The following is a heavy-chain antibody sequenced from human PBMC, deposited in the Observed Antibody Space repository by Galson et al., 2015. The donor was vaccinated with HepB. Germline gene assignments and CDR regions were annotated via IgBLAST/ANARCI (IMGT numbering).Heavy chain of an antibody. CDR3: ARVAPSPGYFGYYDFWSGYYTPDY. J-gene: IGHJ4*02. D-gene: IGHD3-3*01. Sequence: SVKVSCKASGYTFTSYGISWVRQAPGQGLEWMGWISAYNGNTNYAQKLQGRVTMTTDTSTSTAYMELGSLRSDDTAVYYCARVAPSPGYFGYYDFWSGYYTPDYWGQGTLVTVSS. V-gene: IGHV1-18*01. CDR2: ISAYNGNT. CDR1: GYTFTSYG.